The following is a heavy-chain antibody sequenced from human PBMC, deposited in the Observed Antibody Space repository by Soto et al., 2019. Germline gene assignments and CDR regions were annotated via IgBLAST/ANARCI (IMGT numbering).Heavy chain of an antibody. J-gene: IGHJ4*02. CDR2: IGGVTDCA. CDR3: ARYASLSGADH. Sequence: QVQLVESGGGLVKPGGSLRLSCAASGVSFSDYYMIWMRQAPGKGLEWISYIGGVTDCANYADSVRGRFTISRDKTKKVVFLQMSSLRAEDTAVYYCARYASLSGADHWGQGTLVIVSS. CDR1: GVSFSDYY. V-gene: IGHV3-11*06. D-gene: IGHD2-2*01.